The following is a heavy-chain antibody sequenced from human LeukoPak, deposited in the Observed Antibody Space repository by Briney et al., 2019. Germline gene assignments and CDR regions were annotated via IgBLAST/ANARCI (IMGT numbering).Heavy chain of an antibody. D-gene: IGHD3-16*01. V-gene: IGHV3-21*06. J-gene: IGHJ4*02. Sequence: AGGSLRLSCAASGFTFSSFKMTWVRQAPGKGLEWVASISPSSTYIYYGDSLKGRVTVSRDNAKSLLFLHMSSLRPDDTAVYYCARDSTGGEYFDSWGQGALVSVSS. CDR2: ISPSSTYI. CDR1: GFTFSSFK. CDR3: ARDSTGGEYFDS.